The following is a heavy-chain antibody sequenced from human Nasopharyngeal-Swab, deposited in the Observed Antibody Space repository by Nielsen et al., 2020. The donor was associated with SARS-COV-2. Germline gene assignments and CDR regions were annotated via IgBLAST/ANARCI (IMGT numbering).Heavy chain of an antibody. Sequence: ASVKVSCKASGYTFTSYGISWVRQAPGQGLEWMGWISAYNGNTNYAQKLQGRVTMTTDTSTSTAYMELRSLRSEDTAVYYCARDRVEAAGTSYYYYHMDVWGQGTTVTVSS. J-gene: IGHJ6*02. CDR1: GYTFTSYG. V-gene: IGHV1-18*01. CDR3: ARDRVEAAGTSYYYYHMDV. CDR2: ISAYNGNT. D-gene: IGHD6-13*01.